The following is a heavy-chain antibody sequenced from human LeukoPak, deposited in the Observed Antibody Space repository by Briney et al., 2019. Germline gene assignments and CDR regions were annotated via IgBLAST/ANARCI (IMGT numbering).Heavy chain of an antibody. J-gene: IGHJ4*02. CDR1: GFTFSNYW. CDR3: ARARSGYYSDY. Sequence: GGSLRLSCAASGFTFSNYWMSWVRRAPGKGLEGVTNIKKDGSEKYYVDSVKGRFTISRDNAKNSLYLQLNSLRADDTAVYYCARARSGYYSDYWGQGTLVTVSS. V-gene: IGHV3-7*04. D-gene: IGHD3-3*01. CDR2: IKKDGSEK.